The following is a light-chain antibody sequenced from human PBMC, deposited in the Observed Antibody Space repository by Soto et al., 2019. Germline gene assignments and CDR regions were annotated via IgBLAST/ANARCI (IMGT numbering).Light chain of an antibody. V-gene: IGKV1-33*01. CDR1: QDIRKY. CDR3: QHYDNLPPFT. Sequence: IQMTQSPSSLSASVGDRVTITCQASQDIRKYLNWYQQKPGRATKLLIYGASNLETGVPSRFSGSGYGTDFTFTISSLQPEDFATYYCQHYDNLPPFTFGPGTKVAIK. CDR2: GAS. J-gene: IGKJ3*01.